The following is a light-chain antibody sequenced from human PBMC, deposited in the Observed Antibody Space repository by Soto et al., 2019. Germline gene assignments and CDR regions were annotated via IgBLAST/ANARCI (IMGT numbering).Light chain of an antibody. CDR1: ALPKQY. CDR3: QSADSSGTSWV. Sequence: SYELTQPPSVSVSPGQTARITCSGDALPKQYAYWYQQKPGQAPVLVIYKDSERPSGIPERFSGSSSGTTVTLTISGVQAEDEADYYCQSADSSGTSWVFDGGTKLTVL. V-gene: IGLV3-25*03. CDR2: KDS. J-gene: IGLJ3*02.